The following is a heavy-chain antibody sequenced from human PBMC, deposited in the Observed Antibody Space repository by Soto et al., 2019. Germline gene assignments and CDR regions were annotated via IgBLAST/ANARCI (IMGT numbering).Heavy chain of an antibody. CDR2: IYYSGST. D-gene: IGHD3-3*01. V-gene: IGHV4-59*08. CDR1: GGXISSYY. J-gene: IGHJ6*02. CDR3: ARHSDDAFWSGLDV. Sequence: PSETLSLTCTVSGGXISSYYWSWIRQPPGKELEWIGYIYYSGSTNYNPSHKSRVTISVDTSKNQFSLKLSSVTAADTAVYYCARHSDDAFWSGLDVWGQGTTVTVSS.